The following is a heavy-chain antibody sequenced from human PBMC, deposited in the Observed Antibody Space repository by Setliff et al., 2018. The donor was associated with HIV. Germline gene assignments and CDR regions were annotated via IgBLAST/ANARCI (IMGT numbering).Heavy chain of an antibody. Sequence: ASVKVSCKASGYTFTGFYIHWVRQAPGQGLEWMGRINPNSGVTNSAQKFQGRVTMTRDTSISTAYLELSRLRYDDTAVYYCARDRNDLWSGTLSGLHAVDIWGQGTVVTVSS. V-gene: IGHV1-2*06. J-gene: IGHJ3*02. CDR3: ARDRNDLWSGTLSGLHAVDI. CDR2: INPNSGVT. CDR1: GYTFTGFY. D-gene: IGHD3-3*01.